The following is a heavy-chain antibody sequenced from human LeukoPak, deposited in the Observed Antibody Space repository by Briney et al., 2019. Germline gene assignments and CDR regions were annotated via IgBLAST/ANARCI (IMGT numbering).Heavy chain of an antibody. CDR2: IYTSGST. V-gene: IGHV4-4*07. Sequence: SETLSLTCTVSRGSISDSYWTWVRQPAGKGLEWVGRIYTSGSTDYNPSLKSRVSMSVDTSKNQFSLKLSSVSAADTAVYYCARGGYYGSGNDFRFDPWGQGTLVTVSS. J-gene: IGHJ5*02. CDR3: ARGGYYGSGNDFRFDP. D-gene: IGHD3-10*01. CDR1: RGSISDSY.